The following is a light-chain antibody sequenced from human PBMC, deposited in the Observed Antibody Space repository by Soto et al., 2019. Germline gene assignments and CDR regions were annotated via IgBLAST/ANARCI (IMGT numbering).Light chain of an antibody. CDR3: QSYDSSLSAWV. CDR1: SSNIGAGYD. V-gene: IGLV1-40*01. J-gene: IGLJ3*02. Sequence: QSVLTQPPSVSGAPGQRVTISCTGSSSNIGAGYDVHWYQQLPGTAPKLLIYGDNNRPSGVPDRFSGSKSGTSASLAITGLQAEDEADYYCQSYDSSLSAWVFCGGTKVTVL. CDR2: GDN.